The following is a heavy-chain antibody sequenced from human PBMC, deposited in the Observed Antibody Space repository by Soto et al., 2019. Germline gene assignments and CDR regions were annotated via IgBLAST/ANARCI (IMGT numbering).Heavy chain of an antibody. D-gene: IGHD6-13*01. CDR2: IIPIFGTA. CDR3: ARERDSSSWYRDYSDY. Sequence: ASVKVSCKASGGTFSSYAISWVRQAPGQGLEWMGGIIPIFGTANYAQKFQGRVTITADESTSTAYMELSSLRSEDTAVYYCARERDSSSWYRDYSDYWGQGTLVTVAS. J-gene: IGHJ4*02. CDR1: GGTFSSYA. V-gene: IGHV1-69*13.